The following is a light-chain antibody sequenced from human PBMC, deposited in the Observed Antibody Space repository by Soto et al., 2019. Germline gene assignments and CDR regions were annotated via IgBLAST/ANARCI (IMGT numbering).Light chain of an antibody. CDR3: QQYVSSGT. J-gene: IGKJ1*01. Sequence: ESVLARGPDAVSTFPGDRVTLSDRASQYINTRLAWYQHRPGQAPRLLIYQTSIRASGIPDRFSGSGSGTDFTLTISRLEPDDFSVYYCQQYVSSGTLGQGTKVDIK. V-gene: IGKV3-20*01. CDR1: QYINTR. CDR2: QTS.